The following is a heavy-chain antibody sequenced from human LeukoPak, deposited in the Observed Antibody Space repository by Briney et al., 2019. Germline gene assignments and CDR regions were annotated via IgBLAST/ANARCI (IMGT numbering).Heavy chain of an antibody. CDR2: IQYSGST. J-gene: IGHJ4*02. CDR3: ARDTGPHLAAADYYFDY. CDR1: GGSISSGGYY. D-gene: IGHD6-13*01. V-gene: IGHV4-31*03. Sequence: SETLSLTCTVSGGSISSGGYYWSWIRQHPGKGLEWIRYIQYSGSTYYNPSLKSRLTMSLDTSKNQFSLKLSSVTAADTAVYYCARDTGPHLAAADYYFDYWGQGTLVTVSS.